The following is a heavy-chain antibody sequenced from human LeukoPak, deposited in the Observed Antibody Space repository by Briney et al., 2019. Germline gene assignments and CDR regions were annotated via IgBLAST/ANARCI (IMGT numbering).Heavy chain of an antibody. D-gene: IGHD2-15*01. CDR1: GGTFSSYA. CDR3: ARDCSGGSCYSGYYYYYGMDV. V-gene: IGHV1-69*04. CDR2: IIPIFGIA. Sequence: SVKVSCKASGGTFSSYAISWVRQAPGQGLEWMGRIIPIFGIANYAQKFQGRVTITADKSTSTAYMELSSLRSEYTAVYYCARDCSGGSCYSGYYYYYGMDVWGQGTTVTVSS. J-gene: IGHJ6*02.